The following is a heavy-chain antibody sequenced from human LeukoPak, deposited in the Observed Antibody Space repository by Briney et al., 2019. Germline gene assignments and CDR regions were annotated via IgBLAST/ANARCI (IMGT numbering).Heavy chain of an antibody. V-gene: IGHV1-18*01. CDR1: GYTFTSYG. D-gene: IGHD3-22*01. CDR2: ISAYNGNT. Sequence: ASVKVSCKASGYTFTSYGISWVRQAPGQGLEWMGWISAYNGNTNYAQGLQGRVTMTTDTSTSTAYMELRSLRSDDTAVYYCARTKTYYYDSSGYYEEYYFDYWGQGTLVTVSS. J-gene: IGHJ4*02. CDR3: ARTKTYYYDSSGYYEEYYFDY.